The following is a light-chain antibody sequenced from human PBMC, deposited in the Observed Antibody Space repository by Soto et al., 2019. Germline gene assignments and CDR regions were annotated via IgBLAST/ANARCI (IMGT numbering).Light chain of an antibody. CDR1: QSINRNF. CDR3: QQYGSSPMYS. Sequence: EIVLTQSPGTLYLSPGEGATLSCRASQSINRNFLAWYQQKRGQVPRLLIYAASIRATGIPDRFSGSGSGKAFTLTVRRLEPEDFAVYYCQQYGSSPMYSFGQGTTVEIK. CDR2: AAS. J-gene: IGKJ2*03. V-gene: IGKV3-20*01.